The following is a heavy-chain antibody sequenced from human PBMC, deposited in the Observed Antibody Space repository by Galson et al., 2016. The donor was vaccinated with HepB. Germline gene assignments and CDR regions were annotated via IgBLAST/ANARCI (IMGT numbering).Heavy chain of an antibody. CDR2: KNQDGIEK. CDR1: GFTFSSYW. V-gene: IGHV3-7*01. CDR3: ARSGEPS. J-gene: IGHJ5*02. Sequence: SLRLSCATSGFTFSSYWMTWVRQAPGKGLEWVAIKNQDGIEKYYAGSVEGRFTIPRDNAKKSLYLKMDSLRAEDTAVYYCARSGEPSWGQGTLVTVSS. D-gene: IGHD4-17*01.